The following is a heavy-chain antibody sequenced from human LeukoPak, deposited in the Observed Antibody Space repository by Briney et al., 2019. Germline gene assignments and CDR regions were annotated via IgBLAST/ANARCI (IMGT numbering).Heavy chain of an antibody. CDR1: GFTFTNYA. J-gene: IGHJ4*02. Sequence: PGGSLRLSCAASGFTFTNYAMTGVRQAPGKGREGISTISGSDDSTYYADSVKGRFTISRDNSSNPPSLQMPSLRAQDTAVHYCATALHRDYNFDCWGQGTLVTVSS. D-gene: IGHD3-16*01. V-gene: IGHV3-23*01. CDR2: ISGSDDST. CDR3: ATALHRDYNFDC.